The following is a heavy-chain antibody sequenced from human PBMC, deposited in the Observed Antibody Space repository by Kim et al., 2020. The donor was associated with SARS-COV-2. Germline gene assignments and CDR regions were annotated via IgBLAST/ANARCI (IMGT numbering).Heavy chain of an antibody. CDR2: ITKDNGII. CDR1: GFTFGDYT. CDR3: AKGGGSGTYSGDY. V-gene: IGHV3-9*01. D-gene: IGHD3-10*01. J-gene: IGHJ4*02. Sequence: GGSLRLSCVGSGFTFGDYTMLWVRQAPGKGLEWVSGITKDNGIIGYVDSVRGRFTISRDNGANSPYLQMDSLRPEDTALYYCAKGGGSGTYSGDYWGQGTLVTVSS.